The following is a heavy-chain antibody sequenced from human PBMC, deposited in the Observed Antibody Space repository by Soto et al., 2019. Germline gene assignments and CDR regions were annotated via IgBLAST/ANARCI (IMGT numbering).Heavy chain of an antibody. J-gene: IGHJ4*02. Sequence: EVQLVESGGGLVQPGGSLRLSCAASGFTFNSYWMHWVRQVPGKGLVWVSRINSDGDVTNYADSVRGRFTISRDNAKNMLYLQMDSLRAEDTAVYYCANGAYEFDCWGQGTLVTVSS. V-gene: IGHV3-74*01. D-gene: IGHD2-8*01. CDR2: INSDGDVT. CDR1: GFTFNSYW. CDR3: ANGAYEFDC.